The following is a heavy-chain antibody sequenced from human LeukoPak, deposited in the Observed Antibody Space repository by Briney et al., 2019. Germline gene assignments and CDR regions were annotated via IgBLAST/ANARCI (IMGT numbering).Heavy chain of an antibody. Sequence: GGSLRLSCAASGFTFSSYAMHWVRQAPGKGLEWVAVISYDGSNKYYADSVKGRFTISRDNSKNTLYLQMNSLRAEDTAVYYCARDRAVIVGATTIRVGFDYWGQGTLVTVSS. V-gene: IGHV3-30*04. D-gene: IGHD1-26*01. CDR2: ISYDGSNK. CDR3: ARDRAVIVGATTIRVGFDY. J-gene: IGHJ4*02. CDR1: GFTFSSYA.